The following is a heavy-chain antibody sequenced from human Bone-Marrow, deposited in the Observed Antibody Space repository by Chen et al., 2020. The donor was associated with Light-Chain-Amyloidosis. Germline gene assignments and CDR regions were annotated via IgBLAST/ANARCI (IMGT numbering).Heavy chain of an antibody. CDR3: VGQGYYSYSMDV. CDR1: GGSVNSGDDY. V-gene: IGHV4-61*08. CDR2: IYYSGIA. Sequence: QVQLQESGPGLVKPSETLSLTCTVSGGSVNSGDDYWTWIRQPPVKGLEWIGYIYYSGIANYNASLKSRITISLDTSKNQFSLRLNSVTAADTAVYYCVGQGYYSYSMDVWGQGTTVIVSS. J-gene: IGHJ6*02.